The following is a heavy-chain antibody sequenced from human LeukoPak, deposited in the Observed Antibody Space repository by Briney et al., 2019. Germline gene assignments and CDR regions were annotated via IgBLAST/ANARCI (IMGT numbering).Heavy chain of an antibody. J-gene: IGHJ4*02. CDR3: ARRMTTVSPSHFDY. V-gene: IGHV4-34*01. D-gene: IGHD4-17*01. CDR2: INHSGST. CDR1: GGSFSGYY. Sequence: SETLSRNCAVYGGSFSGYYWSWIRQPPGKGLEWIGEINHSGSTNYNPSLKSRVTISVDTSKNQFSLKLSSVTAADTAVYYCARRMTTVSPSHFDYWGQGTLVTVSS.